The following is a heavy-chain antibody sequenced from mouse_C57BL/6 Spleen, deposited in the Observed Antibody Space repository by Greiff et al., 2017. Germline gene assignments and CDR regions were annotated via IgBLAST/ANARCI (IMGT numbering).Heavy chain of an antibody. D-gene: IGHD2-3*01. V-gene: IGHV1-22*01. CDR2: LNPNNGGT. CDR1: GYTFPDYN. CDR3: ARGGYYNFDY. J-gene: IGHJ2*01. Sequence: EVQLQQSGPELVKPGASVKMSCKASGYTFPDYNMHWVKQSHGKSLEWIGSLNPNNGGTSYNQKFKGKATLTVNKSSSTAYMELRSLTSEDSAVYYCARGGYYNFDYWGQGTTLTVAS.